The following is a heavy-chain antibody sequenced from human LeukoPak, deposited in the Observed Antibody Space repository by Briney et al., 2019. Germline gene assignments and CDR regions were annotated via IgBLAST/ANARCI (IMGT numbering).Heavy chain of an antibody. V-gene: IGHV4-59*01. CDR2: IYYSGST. CDR3: ARVGIAAAVHPFDY. Sequence: SETLSLTCTVSGASITSYYWSWNRQPPGKGLEWIGYIYYSGSTNYNPSLKSRVTISVDTSKNQFSLKLSSVTAADTAVYYCARVGIAAAVHPFDYWGQGTLVTVSS. D-gene: IGHD6-13*01. CDR1: GASITSYY. J-gene: IGHJ4*02.